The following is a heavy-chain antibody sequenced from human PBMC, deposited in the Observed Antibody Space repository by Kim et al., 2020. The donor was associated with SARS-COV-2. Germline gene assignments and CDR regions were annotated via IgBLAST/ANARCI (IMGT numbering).Heavy chain of an antibody. CDR3: ARQRRNYYDSSGYLDP. J-gene: IGHJ5*02. V-gene: IGHV1-3*01. CDR1: GYTFTSYA. D-gene: IGHD3-22*01. CDR2: INAGNGNK. Sequence: ASVKVSCKASGYTFTSYAMHWVRQAPGQRLEWMGWINAGNGNKKYSQKFQGRVTITRDTSASTAYMELSSLRSEDTAVYYCARQRRNYYDSSGYLDPWGQGTLVTVSS.